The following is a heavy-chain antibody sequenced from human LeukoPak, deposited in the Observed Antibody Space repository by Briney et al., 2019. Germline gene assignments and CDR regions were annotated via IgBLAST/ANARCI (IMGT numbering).Heavy chain of an antibody. CDR3: ARAAAGIILDY. J-gene: IGHJ4*02. CDR1: GYSFTSYW. V-gene: IGHV5-10-1*01. D-gene: IGHD6-13*01. Sequence: GESLKISCKGSGYSFTSYWISWVHQMPGKGLEWMGRIDPSDSYTNYSPSFQGHVTISADKSISTAHLQWSSLKASDTAMYYCARAAAGIILDYWGQGTLVTVSS. CDR2: IDPSDSYT.